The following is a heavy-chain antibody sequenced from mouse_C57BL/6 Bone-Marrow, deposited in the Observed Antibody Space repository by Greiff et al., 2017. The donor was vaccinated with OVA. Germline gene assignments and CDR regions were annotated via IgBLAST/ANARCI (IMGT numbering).Heavy chain of an antibody. V-gene: IGHV1-72*01. CDR1: GYTFTSYW. CDR2: IDTNSGGT. CDR3: ARDGYDEAPDWYFDV. D-gene: IGHD2-2*01. J-gene: IGHJ1*03. Sequence: QVQLQQPGAELVKPGDSVKLSCKASGYTFTSYWMHWVKQRPGRGLVWIGRIDTNSGGTKYNEKFKSKATLTVDKPSSTAYMQLSSLTSEDSAVYDCARDGYDEAPDWYFDVWGTGTTVTVSS.